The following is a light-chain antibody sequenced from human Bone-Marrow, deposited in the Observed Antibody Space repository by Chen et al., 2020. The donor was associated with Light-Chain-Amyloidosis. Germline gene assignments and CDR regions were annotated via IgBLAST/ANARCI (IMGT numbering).Light chain of an antibody. CDR3: QSADSSGTYEVI. CDR2: RDT. V-gene: IGLV3-25*03. J-gene: IGLJ2*01. Sequence: SYELTQSPSVSVSPGQTARITCSGDDLPTKYAYWYQQKPGQAPVLVIHRDTERPSGISERFSGSSSGTTATLTISGVQAEDEAGYHCQSADSSGTYEVIFGGGTKLTVL. CDR1: DLPTKY.